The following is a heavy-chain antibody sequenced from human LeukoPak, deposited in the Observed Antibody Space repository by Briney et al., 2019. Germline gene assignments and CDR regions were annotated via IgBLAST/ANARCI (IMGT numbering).Heavy chain of an antibody. CDR1: GYTFTGYY. J-gene: IGHJ1*01. V-gene: IGHV1-69*13. CDR3: ARSDSSGYYYVGYFQH. Sequence: GASVKVSCKASGYTFTGYYMHWVRQAPGQGLEWMGGIIPIFGTANYAQKFQGRVTITADESTSTAYMELSSLRSEDTAVYYCARSDSSGYYYVGYFQHWGQGTLVTVSS. CDR2: IIPIFGTA. D-gene: IGHD3-22*01.